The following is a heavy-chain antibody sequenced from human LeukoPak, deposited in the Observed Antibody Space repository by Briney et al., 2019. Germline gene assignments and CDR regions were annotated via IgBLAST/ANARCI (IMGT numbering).Heavy chain of an antibody. D-gene: IGHD2-2*01. J-gene: IGHJ5*02. V-gene: IGHV1-18*01. Sequence: ASVKVSCKASGYTFTSYGISWVRQAPGQGLEWMGWISAYNGNTNYAQKLQGRVTMTTDTSTSTAYMELSSLRSEDTAVYYCAVRYCSSTSCYADNWFDPWGQGTLVTVSS. CDR1: GYTFTSYG. CDR2: ISAYNGNT. CDR3: AVRYCSSTSCYADNWFDP.